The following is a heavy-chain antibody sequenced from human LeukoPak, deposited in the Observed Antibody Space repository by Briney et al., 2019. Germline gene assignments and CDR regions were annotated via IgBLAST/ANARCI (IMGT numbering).Heavy chain of an antibody. CDR1: GLTFSTSA. CDR2: ISSNGGST. D-gene: IGHD3-22*01. J-gene: IGHJ4*02. V-gene: IGHV3-64D*06. CDR3: VKLPYSDTSAYYVDY. Sequence: GGSLRLSCSASGLTFSTSAIHWVRQAPGKGLEYVSAISSNGGSTYYAGSVKGRFTISRDNSKNTLSLQMSSLRPEDTAVYYCVKLPYSDTSAYYVDYWGQGTLVTVSS.